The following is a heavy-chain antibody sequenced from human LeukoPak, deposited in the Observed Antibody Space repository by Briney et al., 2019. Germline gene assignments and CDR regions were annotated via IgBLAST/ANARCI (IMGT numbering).Heavy chain of an antibody. CDR2: IIPILGTA. D-gene: IGHD3-22*01. CDR3: ARFPLGGYYYFDY. J-gene: IGHJ4*02. V-gene: IGHV1-69*11. Sequence: SVKVSCKASGGTFSSYAISWVRQAPGQGLEWMGRIIPILGTANYAQKFQGRVTITTDESTSTAYMELSSLRSEDTAVYYCARFPLGGYYYFDYWGQGTLVTVSS. CDR1: GGTFSSYA.